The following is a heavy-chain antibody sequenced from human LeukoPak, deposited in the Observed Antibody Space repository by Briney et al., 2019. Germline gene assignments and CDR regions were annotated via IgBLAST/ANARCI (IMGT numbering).Heavy chain of an antibody. CDR2: FDPEDGET. CDR3: ATFDSSGWYRSFDY. V-gene: IGHV1-24*01. D-gene: IGHD6-19*01. CDR1: GYTLTELS. Sequence: ASVKVSCKVSGYTLTELSMHWVRQAPGKGLEWMGGFDPEDGETIYAQKFQGRVTMTEDTSTDTAYMEPSSLRSEDTAVYYCATFDSSGWYRSFDYWGQGTLVTVSS. J-gene: IGHJ4*02.